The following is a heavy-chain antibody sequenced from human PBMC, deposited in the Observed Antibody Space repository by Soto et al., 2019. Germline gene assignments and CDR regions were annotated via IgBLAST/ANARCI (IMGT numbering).Heavy chain of an antibody. D-gene: IGHD6-13*01. J-gene: IGHJ4*02. V-gene: IGHV1-2*04. CDR2: INPNSGGT. CDR3: ARGGLSSSWSPPFDY. Sequence: GASVKVSCKASGYTFTGYYMHWVRQAPGQGLEWMGWINPNSGGTNYAQKFQGWVTMTRDTSISTAYMELSRLRSDDTAVYYCARGGLSSSWSPPFDYWGQGTLVTVSS. CDR1: GYTFTGYY.